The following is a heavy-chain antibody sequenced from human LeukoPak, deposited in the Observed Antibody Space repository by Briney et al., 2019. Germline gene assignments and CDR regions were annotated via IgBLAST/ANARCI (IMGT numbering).Heavy chain of an antibody. V-gene: IGHV4-38-2*02. CDR3: ARYDSTTKWFDP. Sequence: SETLSLTCTVSGYSISSGYYWGWIRQPPGKGLEWIGYIYHSGSTNYNPSLKSRAIMSVDRSKSQFSLKLSSVTAADTAVYYCARYDSTTKWFDPWGQGTLVSVSS. CDR1: GYSISSGYY. CDR2: IYHSGST. D-gene: IGHD4-11*01. J-gene: IGHJ5*02.